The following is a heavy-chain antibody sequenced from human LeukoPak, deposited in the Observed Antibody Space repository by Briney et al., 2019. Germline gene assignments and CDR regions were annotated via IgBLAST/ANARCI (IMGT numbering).Heavy chain of an antibody. Sequence: PGESLRLSCAASGFSVSINYMSWVRQAPGKGLEWVSVLYSSGSTDYTDSVKGRFTISRDNSENTLYLQMSSLRPGDTAVYYCAAKGPGYTGSYVFAHWGQGTWVTVSS. CDR1: GFSVSINY. D-gene: IGHD1-26*01. V-gene: IGHV3-66*01. J-gene: IGHJ4*02. CDR2: LYSSGST. CDR3: AAKGPGYTGSYVFAH.